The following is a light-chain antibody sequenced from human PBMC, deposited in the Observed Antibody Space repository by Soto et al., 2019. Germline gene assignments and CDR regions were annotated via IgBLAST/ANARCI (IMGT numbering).Light chain of an antibody. CDR3: QQRSNCSST. Sequence: EIVLTQSPATLSLSPGERATLSCRASQSVNSYLAWYQQKPGQAPRLLIYDASNRATGIPVRFSGSGSGTDFTLTISSLEPEDFAVYYCQQRSNCSSTFGQGTKLEIK. CDR2: DAS. J-gene: IGKJ2*01. V-gene: IGKV3-11*01. CDR1: QSVNSY.